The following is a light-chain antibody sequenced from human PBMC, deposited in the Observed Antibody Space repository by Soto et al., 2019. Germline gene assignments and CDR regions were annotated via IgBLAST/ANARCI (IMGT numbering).Light chain of an antibody. CDR2: AAS. J-gene: IGKJ1*01. Sequence: IQMPQSPSSLSASVGDRVTITCRASQSISSYLNWYQQKPGKAPKRLIYAASSLQSGVPSRFSGSGSGTDFTLTISSLQPDDLATYYCQQYNSYCQTFG. CDR3: QQYNSYCQT. CDR1: QSISSY. V-gene: IGKV1-39*01.